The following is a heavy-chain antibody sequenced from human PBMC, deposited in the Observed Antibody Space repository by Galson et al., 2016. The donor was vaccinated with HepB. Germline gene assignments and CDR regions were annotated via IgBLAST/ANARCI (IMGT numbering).Heavy chain of an antibody. D-gene: IGHD5-24*01. J-gene: IGHJ6*02. CDR2: IDPDVSYT. CDR3: ARHGSFGMDV. CDR1: EYRFSDYW. V-gene: IGHV5-10-1*01. Sequence: QSGAEVKKPGESLRISCEASEYRFSDYWITWVRQMPGKGLEWMGRIDPDVSYTNYSPSFQGHVTISADKSISTSYLQWNSLKASDTAIYYCARHGSFGMDVWGRGTTVTVSS.